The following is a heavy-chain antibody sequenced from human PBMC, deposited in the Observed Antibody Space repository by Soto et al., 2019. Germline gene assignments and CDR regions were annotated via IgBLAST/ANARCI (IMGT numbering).Heavy chain of an antibody. Sequence: QLQLQESGSRLVRPSQTLFLTCAVSGCSLSSDGYSWTWIRQPPGKGLEWIGYIYQSGSTSYNPSLRRRVSISMDMSKKQFSLTLTSVTAADAAFYYCARADLNHLLHYWGQGTLIIVSS. CDR3: ARADLNHLLHY. CDR1: GCSLSSDGYS. V-gene: IGHV4-30-2*01. J-gene: IGHJ4*02. CDR2: IYQSGST.